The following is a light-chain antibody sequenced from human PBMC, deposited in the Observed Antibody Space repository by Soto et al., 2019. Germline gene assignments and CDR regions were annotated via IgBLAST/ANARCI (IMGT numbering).Light chain of an antibody. V-gene: IGLV1-40*01. CDR3: SSYTTSSNYV. CDR1: SSNIGAGYD. J-gene: IGLJ1*01. Sequence: QSVLTQPPSVSGAPGQRVTISCTGSSSNIGAGYDVHWYQQLPGTAPQLLIYGDTIRPSGVPDRFSGSKSGNTASLTISGLQAEDEADYYCSSYTTSSNYVFGSGTKVTVL. CDR2: GDT.